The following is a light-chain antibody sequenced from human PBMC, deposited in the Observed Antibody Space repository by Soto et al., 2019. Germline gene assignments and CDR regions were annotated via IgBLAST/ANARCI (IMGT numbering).Light chain of an antibody. J-gene: IGLJ1*01. CDR2: SND. CDR1: SSNIGSNT. V-gene: IGLV1-44*01. Sequence: QSVLTQPPSASGTPGQRVTISCSGSSSNIGSNTVNWYQQLPGTAPKLLIYSNDQRPSGVPDRFSGSKSGTSASLAISVLQSDDEADYYCAAWDGSLNGYVFGTGTKLTVL. CDR3: AAWDGSLNGYV.